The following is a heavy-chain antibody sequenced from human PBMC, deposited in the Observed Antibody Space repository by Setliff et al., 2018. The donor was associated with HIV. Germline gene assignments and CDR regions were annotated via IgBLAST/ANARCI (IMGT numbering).Heavy chain of an antibody. CDR1: GGSISSGSYY. CDR3: ARGGYYTPFDY. V-gene: IGHV4-61*02. Sequence: SETLSLTCTVSGGSISSGSYYWSWIRQPAGKGLEWIGRIYTSGTTVYNHSLKSRVAISVDTSRNQFSLKLSSVTAADTAVYYCARGGYYTPFDYWGQGSQVTVSS. CDR2: IYTSGTT. D-gene: IGHD3-3*01. J-gene: IGHJ4*02.